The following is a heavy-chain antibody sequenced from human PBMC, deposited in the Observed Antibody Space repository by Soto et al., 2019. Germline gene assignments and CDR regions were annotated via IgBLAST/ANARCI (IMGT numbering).Heavy chain of an antibody. V-gene: IGHV5-51*01. CDR3: AISTIFGVVPV. Sequence: SSCERSGYSVTSYWIGWVRQMPGKGLEWMGIIYPGDSDTRYSPSFQGQVTISADKSISTAYLQWSSLKASDTAMYYCAISTIFGVVPVWGKGTLVPVSS. CDR1: GYSVTSYW. D-gene: IGHD3-3*01. J-gene: IGHJ4*02. CDR2: IYPGDSDT.